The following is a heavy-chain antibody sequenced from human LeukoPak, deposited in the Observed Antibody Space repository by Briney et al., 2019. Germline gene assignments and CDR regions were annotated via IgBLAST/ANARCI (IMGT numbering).Heavy chain of an antibody. CDR1: GYSFTTYG. D-gene: IGHD2-2*01. CDR2: ISANNNNT. Sequence: ASVKVSCKASGYSFTTYGISWVRQAPGQGLEWMGWISANNNNTDNVQKLQGRVTMTTDTSTSTAYMELRSLRSDDTAVYYCARGKEIVVPVASTSYFDYWGQGTLVTVSS. V-gene: IGHV1-18*01. CDR3: ARGKEIVVPVASTSYFDY. J-gene: IGHJ4*02.